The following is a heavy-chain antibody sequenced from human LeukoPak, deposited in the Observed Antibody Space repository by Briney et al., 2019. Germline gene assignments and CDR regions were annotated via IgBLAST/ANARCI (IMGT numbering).Heavy chain of an antibody. Sequence: GGSLRLSCAASGLTFSIYAMSWVRQAPEKGLEWVSAISGSGCSTYYADSVKGRFTISRDNSKHTLYLQMNSLRAEDTAVYYCARTPRGSGRIFDYWGQGTLVTVSS. CDR3: ARTPRGSGRIFDY. V-gene: IGHV3-23*01. CDR2: ISGSGCST. J-gene: IGHJ4*02. D-gene: IGHD3-10*01. CDR1: GLTFSIYA.